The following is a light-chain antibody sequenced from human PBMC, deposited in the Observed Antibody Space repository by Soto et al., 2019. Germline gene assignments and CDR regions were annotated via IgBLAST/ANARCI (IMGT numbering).Light chain of an antibody. CDR2: GTS. Sequence: DIVLTQSPGTLSLSPGERATLSCRASQSVTNSYLAWYQQKPGQAPRLLIYGTSTRATGIPDRFSGSGSGTDFTLTISRLEPEDFAVYFCHQYGSSPPYTFGQGTKLQIK. V-gene: IGKV3-20*01. CDR1: QSVTNSY. CDR3: HQYGSSPPYT. J-gene: IGKJ2*01.